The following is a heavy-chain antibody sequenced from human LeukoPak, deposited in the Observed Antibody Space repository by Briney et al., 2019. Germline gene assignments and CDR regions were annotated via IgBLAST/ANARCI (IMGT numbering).Heavy chain of an antibody. CDR3: AKFYGGNPYYYYYMAV. J-gene: IGHJ6*03. V-gene: IGHV3-23*01. CDR2: ISGSGDNT. CDR1: GFTFSSYA. D-gene: IGHD4-23*01. Sequence: PGGSLRLSCAASGFTFSSYAMSWVRQAPGKGLEWVSAISGSGDNTYYADSVKGRFTISRDNSKNTLYLQMNSLRAEDTAVYYCAKFYGGNPYYYYYMAVWAKGPRSPSP.